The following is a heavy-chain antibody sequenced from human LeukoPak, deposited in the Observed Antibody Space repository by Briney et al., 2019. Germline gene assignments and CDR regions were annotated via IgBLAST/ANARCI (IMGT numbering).Heavy chain of an antibody. CDR2: IWYDGSNK. CDR3: AKDRAYGSGSYPFDY. J-gene: IGHJ4*02. V-gene: IGHV3-33*06. D-gene: IGHD3-10*01. Sequence: NPGRSLRLSCAASGFTFSSYGMHWVRQAPGKGLEWVAVIWYDGSNKYYADSVKGRFTISRDNSKNTLYLQMNSLRAEDTAVYYCAKDRAYGSGSYPFDYWGQGTLVTVSS. CDR1: GFTFSSYG.